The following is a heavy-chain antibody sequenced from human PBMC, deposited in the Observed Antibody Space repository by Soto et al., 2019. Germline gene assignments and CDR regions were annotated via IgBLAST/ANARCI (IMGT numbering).Heavy chain of an antibody. J-gene: IGHJ4*02. D-gene: IGHD2-2*03. V-gene: IGHV3-48*02. CDR3: ATGYCRSDNCHFTH. Sequence: PGGSLSPSFPAPGSNFLPLTMTWVRQPPGKGLEWVSYISGTSETIFYADSVKGRFTISRDNAKNSLYLQLNSLRDEETAVYYCATGYCRSDNCHFTHWGQGTLVTVSS. CDR2: ISGTSETI. CDR1: GSNFLPLT.